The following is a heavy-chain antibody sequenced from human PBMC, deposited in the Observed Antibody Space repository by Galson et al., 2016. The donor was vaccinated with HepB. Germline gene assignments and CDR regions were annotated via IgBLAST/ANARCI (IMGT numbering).Heavy chain of an antibody. CDR2: ISLSGGSP. Sequence: SLRLSCAASGFTFSNYAMSWVRQAPGKGLEWVSVISLSGGSPYYADSVKGRFTISRDNSRNILFLQMNRLRADDTAVYYCAKKGRSGSGSYDDFWGQGARVTVSS. J-gene: IGHJ5*01. V-gene: IGHV3-23*01. CDR1: GFTFSNYA. D-gene: IGHD3-10*01. CDR3: AKKGRSGSGSYDDF.